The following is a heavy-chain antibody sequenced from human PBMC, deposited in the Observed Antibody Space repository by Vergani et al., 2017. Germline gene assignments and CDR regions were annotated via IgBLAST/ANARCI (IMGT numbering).Heavy chain of an antibody. D-gene: IGHD6-13*01. Sequence: QVHLQLSGPGLEKPSHTLLLICAISGDSVSSNSAAWNWIRQSPSRGLELLGRTYYRSKWYNDYAVSVKSRITINPDTSKNQYSLQLNSVTPEDTSVYYCAREWGQQLYNWRQGNLVTVSS. J-gene: IGHJ4*02. CDR2: TYYRSKWYN. CDR1: GDSVSSNSAA. CDR3: AREWGQQLYN. V-gene: IGHV6-1*01.